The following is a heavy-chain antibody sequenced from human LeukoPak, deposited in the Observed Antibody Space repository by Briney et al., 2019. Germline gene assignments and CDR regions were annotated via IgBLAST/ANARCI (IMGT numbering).Heavy chain of an antibody. V-gene: IGHV1-2*02. D-gene: IGHD3-16*01. CDR1: GYTFTGYY. CDR2: INPNSGGT. CDR3: ARVDFVSTTNEYYFDY. Sequence: GASVKVSCKASGYTFTGYYMHWVRQAPGQGLEWMGWINPNSGGTNYAQKFQGRVTMTRDTSISTAYMELSRLRSDDTAVYYCARVDFVSTTNEYYFDYWGQGTLVTVSS. J-gene: IGHJ4*02.